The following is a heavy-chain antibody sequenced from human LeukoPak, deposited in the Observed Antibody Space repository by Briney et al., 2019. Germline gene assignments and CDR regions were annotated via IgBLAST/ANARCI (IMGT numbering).Heavy chain of an antibody. CDR3: ARPGSSGVADYFDY. Sequence: GSLKISCKGSGYSFSNYWIGWVRQMPGKGLEWMGIIYPGNSDTRYSPSFQGQVTISADKSISTAYLQWSSLKASDTAMCYCARPGSSGVADYFDYWGQGSLVTVSS. D-gene: IGHD6-19*01. CDR2: IYPGNSDT. J-gene: IGHJ4*02. CDR1: GYSFSNYW. V-gene: IGHV5-51*01.